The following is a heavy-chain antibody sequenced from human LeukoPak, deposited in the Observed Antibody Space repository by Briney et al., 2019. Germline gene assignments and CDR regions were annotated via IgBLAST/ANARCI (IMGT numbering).Heavy chain of an antibody. CDR3: ARERPYYYDSSGYYSGAFDI. D-gene: IGHD3-22*01. J-gene: IGHJ3*02. V-gene: IGHV4-59*01. Sequence: SETLSLTCTVSGGSISNYYWSWIRQPPGKGLEWIGYIYYSGSTNYNPSLKSRVTISVDTSKNQFSLKLSSVTAADTAVYYCARERPYYYDSSGYYSGAFDIWGQGTMVTVSS. CDR2: IYYSGST. CDR1: GGSISNYY.